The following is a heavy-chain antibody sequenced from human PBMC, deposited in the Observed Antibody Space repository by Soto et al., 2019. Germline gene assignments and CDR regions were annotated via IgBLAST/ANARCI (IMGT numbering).Heavy chain of an antibody. Sequence: VEACCEARRYAFASNGRSWVRQAPGQGLEWMGWISAYNGNTNYAQKLQGRVTMTTDTSTSTAYMELRSLRSDDTAVYYCARDYYGSGRLNAHNWFDPWGQGTLVTVS. CDR3: ARDYYGSGRLNAHNWFDP. CDR1: RYAFASNG. V-gene: IGHV1-18*01. J-gene: IGHJ5*02. D-gene: IGHD3-10*01. CDR2: ISAYNGNT.